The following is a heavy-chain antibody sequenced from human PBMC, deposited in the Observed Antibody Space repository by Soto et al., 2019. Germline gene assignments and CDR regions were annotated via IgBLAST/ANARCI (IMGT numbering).Heavy chain of an antibody. Sequence: EVQLVESGGGLVQPGGSLRLSCAASGFTFSTYWMHWVRQPPGKGLVWVSRINNDGSNTAYADSVKGRFTISRDNAQSTLYLQMNSLRAEDTAVYYCARDPLIGTTDYGVDGWGQGTKVSVSS. J-gene: IGHJ6*02. CDR1: GFTFSTYW. CDR2: INNDGSNT. CDR3: ARDPLIGTTDYGVDG. D-gene: IGHD1-7*01. V-gene: IGHV3-74*01.